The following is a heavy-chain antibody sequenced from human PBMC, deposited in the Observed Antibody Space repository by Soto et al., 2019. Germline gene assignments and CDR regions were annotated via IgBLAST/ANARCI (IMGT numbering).Heavy chain of an antibody. J-gene: IGHJ4*02. V-gene: IGHV4-59*01. D-gene: IGHD2-2*01. CDR1: GDSINNYY. CDR2: IYYSGST. Sequence: SETLSLTCSVSGDSINNYYWNWIRQPPGRGLEWIGSIYYSGSTNYSPSLKSRLTILVDTSKKQFSLNLSSVTAADTAMYYCARGYCSSSACYEFEYWGQGTLVTVSS. CDR3: ARGYCSSSACYEFEY.